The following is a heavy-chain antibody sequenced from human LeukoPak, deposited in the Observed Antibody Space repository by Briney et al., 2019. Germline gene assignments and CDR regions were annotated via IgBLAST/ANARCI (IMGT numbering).Heavy chain of an antibody. CDR2: IYYSGST. Sequence: SETLSLTCTVSGGSISSSSYYWGWIRQPPGKGLEWIGSIYYSGSTYYNPSLKSRVTISVDTSKNQFSLRLSSVTAADTAVYYCAREGYGDYVGAFDIWGQGTMVTVSS. V-gene: IGHV4-39*07. CDR3: AREGYGDYVGAFDI. D-gene: IGHD4-17*01. CDR1: GGSISSSSYY. J-gene: IGHJ3*02.